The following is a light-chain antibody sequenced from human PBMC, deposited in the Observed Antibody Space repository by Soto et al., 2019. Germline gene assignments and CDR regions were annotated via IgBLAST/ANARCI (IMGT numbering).Light chain of an antibody. V-gene: IGKV3-20*01. Sequence: EIVLTQSPGTLSLSPGERATLSCRASESVSSSYLAWYQQKPGQAPRLLIFGASSRATGTPDRFSGSGSGTDFTLTISRLEPEDLAVYYCQQYGSSPPWTFGQGTKVEIK. CDR2: GAS. CDR3: QQYGSSPPWT. J-gene: IGKJ1*01. CDR1: ESVSSSY.